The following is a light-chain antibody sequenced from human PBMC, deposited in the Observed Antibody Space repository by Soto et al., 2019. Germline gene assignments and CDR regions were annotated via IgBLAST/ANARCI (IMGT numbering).Light chain of an antibody. CDR2: DVS. CDR3: QQRSDWPWT. Sequence: EVVVTQNPATLSLSPGERGTLSCRASESVTDYLAWYQQKPGQAPRLLVYDVSNRAAGIPTRFGGGGSGTDFTLTISNVGPEDFAVYYCQQRSDWPWTFGHGTKVDIK. J-gene: IGKJ1*01. CDR1: ESVTDY. V-gene: IGKV3-11*01.